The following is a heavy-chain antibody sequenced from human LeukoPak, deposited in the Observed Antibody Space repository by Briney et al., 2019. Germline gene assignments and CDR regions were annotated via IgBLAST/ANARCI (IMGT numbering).Heavy chain of an antibody. V-gene: IGHV3-30*02. CDR2: IRYDGSNK. Sequence: PGGSLRLSCAASGFTFSSYGMHWVRQAPGKGLEWVAFIRYDGSNKYYADSVKGRFTISRDNSKNTLYLQMNSLRAEDTAVYYCGRGGSTGSWFNYWGQGTLVTVSS. D-gene: IGHD6-13*01. J-gene: IGHJ4*02. CDR3: GRGGSTGSWFNY. CDR1: GFTFSSYG.